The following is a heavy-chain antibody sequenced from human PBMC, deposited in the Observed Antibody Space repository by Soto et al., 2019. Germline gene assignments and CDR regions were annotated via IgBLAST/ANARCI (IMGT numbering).Heavy chain of an antibody. CDR1: GFAFSSYA. CDR2: ISGSTSGT. J-gene: IGHJ4*02. V-gene: IGHV3-23*01. Sequence: EVQLLESGGGLVQPGGSLRLSCAASGFAFSSYAMSWVRQAPGKGLEWVSSISGSTSGTYYADAVKGRFTISRDNSNNTLYLQMNSLRAEDTAVYSCAKDRGFIDPFDYGGQGALVTVSS. CDR3: AKDRGFIDPFDY. D-gene: IGHD3-16*02.